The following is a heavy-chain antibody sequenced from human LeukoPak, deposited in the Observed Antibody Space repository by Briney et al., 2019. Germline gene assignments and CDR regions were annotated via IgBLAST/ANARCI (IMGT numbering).Heavy chain of an antibody. CDR1: GYSISSGYY. D-gene: IGHD5-18*01. J-gene: IGHJ3*02. CDR2: IYHSGST. Sequence: SETLSLTCTVSGYSISSGYYWGWIRQPPGKGLEWIGSIYHSGSTYYNPSLKSRVTISVDTSKNQFSLKLSSVTAADTAVYYCAVGSYGYQDAFDIWGQGTMVTVSS. V-gene: IGHV4-38-2*02. CDR3: AVGSYGYQDAFDI.